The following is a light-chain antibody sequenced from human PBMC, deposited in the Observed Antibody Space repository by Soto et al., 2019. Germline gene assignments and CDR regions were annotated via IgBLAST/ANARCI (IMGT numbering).Light chain of an antibody. J-gene: IGKJ5*01. CDR2: DAS. CDR3: QQRKYWPPLT. Sequence: ETVLTQSPATLSLSPGERATLSCRASQNVDSNLAWYQQKRGQAPGLLIYDASNRATGIPARFSGSGSGTDFTLTISSLEPEDFALYYCQQRKYWPPLTFGQGTRLEIK. V-gene: IGKV3-11*01. CDR1: QNVDSN.